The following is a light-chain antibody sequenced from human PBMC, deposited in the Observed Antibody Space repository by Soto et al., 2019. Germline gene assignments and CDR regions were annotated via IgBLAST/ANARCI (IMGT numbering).Light chain of an antibody. CDR3: ALWDDSLNGPV. CDR2: RSS. V-gene: IGLV1-44*01. Sequence: QSVLTQPPSASGTPGQRITISCSGSSSNIGSHSVNWYQQLPGTAPKLLIYRSSQRPSGVPDRFSGSKSGTSASLAISGLQSGDEADYYCALWDDSLNGPVFGGGTK. CDR1: SSNIGSHS. J-gene: IGLJ3*02.